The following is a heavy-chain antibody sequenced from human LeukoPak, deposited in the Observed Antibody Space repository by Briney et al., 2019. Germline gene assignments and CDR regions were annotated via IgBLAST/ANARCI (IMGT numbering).Heavy chain of an antibody. CDR1: GDSISSYY. CDR2: IYTSGST. Sequence: PSETLSLTCTVSGDSISSYYWSWIRQPAGKGLEWIGRIYTSGSTNYNPSLKSRVTISVDKSKNQFSLKLSSVTAADTAVYYCARYVAGRDGSLRYFDVWGRGTLVTVSS. V-gene: IGHV4-4*07. J-gene: IGHJ2*01. D-gene: IGHD5-24*01. CDR3: ARYVAGRDGSLRYFDV.